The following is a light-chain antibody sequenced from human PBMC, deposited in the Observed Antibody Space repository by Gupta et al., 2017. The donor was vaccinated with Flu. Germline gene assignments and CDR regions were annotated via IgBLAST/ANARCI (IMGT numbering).Light chain of an antibody. CDR3: MQALQTPWT. CDR2: LGS. CDR1: QSLLHSNGYNY. J-gene: IGKJ1*01. V-gene: IGKV2-28*01. Sequence: DKVMAQSPLCVPVTPGEPASISCRSSQSLLHSNGYNYLDWYLQKPGQSPQLLIYLGSNRASGVPDRFSGSGSGTDFTLKISRVEAEDVGVYYCMQALQTPWTFGQGTKVEIK.